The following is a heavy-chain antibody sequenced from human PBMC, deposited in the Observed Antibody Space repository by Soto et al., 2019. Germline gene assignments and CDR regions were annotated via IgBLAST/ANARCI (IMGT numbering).Heavy chain of an antibody. V-gene: IGHV3-33*08. CDR2: IWYDGSNK. Sequence: GGSLKLSCAASGFTFRSYGMHWVRQAPGKGLEWVAVIWYDGSNKDYADSVKGRFTISRDNAKNTLYLQMNSLRAEDTAVYYCARGGVVGKYGPPPVYGRAAWAQGTTFPFS. CDR1: GFTFRSYG. D-gene: IGHD2-15*01. CDR3: ARGGVVGKYGPPPVYGRAA. J-gene: IGHJ6*02.